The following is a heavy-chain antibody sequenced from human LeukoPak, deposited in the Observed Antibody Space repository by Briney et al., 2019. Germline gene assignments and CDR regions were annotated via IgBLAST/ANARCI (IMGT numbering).Heavy chain of an antibody. J-gene: IGHJ3*02. V-gene: IGHV3-7*01. CDR1: GFTFSSYW. CDR3: ASHRENDAFDI. CDR2: IKQDGSEK. Sequence: GGSLRLSCATSGFTFSSYWMNWVRQAPGKGLEWVANIKQDGSEKYYVDSVKGRFTISRDNAKNSLYLQMNSLRAEDTAVYYCASHRENDAFDIWGQGTMVTVSS. D-gene: IGHD1-14*01.